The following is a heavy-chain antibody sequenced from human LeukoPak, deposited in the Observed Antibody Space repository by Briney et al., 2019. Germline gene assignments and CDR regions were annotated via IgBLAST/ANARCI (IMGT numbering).Heavy chain of an antibody. CDR1: GDSITSYN. CDR3: ARHTRYYYGMDF. CDR2: IYSSGCT. V-gene: IGHV4-59*08. J-gene: IGHJ6*02. Sequence: SETLSLTCTVSGDSITSYNWSWIWQRPGKGLDWIGYIYSSGCTNSNPSLKSRITMSVDTSKNQFSLKLSSVTAADTAVYYCARHTRYYYGMDFWGQGTTVTVSS.